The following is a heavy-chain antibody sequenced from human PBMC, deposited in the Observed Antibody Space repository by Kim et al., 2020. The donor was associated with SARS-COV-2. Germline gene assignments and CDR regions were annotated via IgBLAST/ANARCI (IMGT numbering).Heavy chain of an antibody. J-gene: IGHJ6*02. CDR3: AKMQWLVQGESRYYYGMDV. D-gene: IGHD6-19*01. CDR1: GFTFSSYA. CDR2: ISGSGDST. V-gene: IGHV3-23*01. Sequence: GGSLRLSSAASGFTFSSYAMSWVRQAPGKGLEGVSTISGSGDSTYYADSVKGRFTISRDNSKNTLYLQMNSLRAEDTAVYYCAKMQWLVQGESRYYYGMDVWGQGTTVTVSS.